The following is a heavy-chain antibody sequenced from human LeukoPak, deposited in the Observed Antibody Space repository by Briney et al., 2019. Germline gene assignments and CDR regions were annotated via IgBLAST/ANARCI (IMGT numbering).Heavy chain of an antibody. J-gene: IGHJ4*02. CDR3: AREGSEGYLFDY. CDR1: GDSVSSSSAA. Sequence: SQTLSLTCAISGDSVSSSSAAWSWIRRSPSRGLEWLGRTYCRSKWYNDSAVSVKSRITISPDTSKNQFSLQLNSMTPEDTAVYYCAREGSEGYLFDYWGQGTLVTVSS. CDR2: TYCRSKWYN. D-gene: IGHD5-18*01. V-gene: IGHV6-1*01.